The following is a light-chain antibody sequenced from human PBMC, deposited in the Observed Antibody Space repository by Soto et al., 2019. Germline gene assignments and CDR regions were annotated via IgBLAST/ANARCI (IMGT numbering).Light chain of an antibody. CDR1: QDISNW. V-gene: IGKV1-12*01. J-gene: IGKJ2*01. CDR2: AAS. Sequence: DIQMTQSPSSVSASVGDRVTITCRASQDISNWLAWYQQIPGKAPKLLIHAASNLQSGVPSRFSGSGSGTEFSLTISSLQPEDFATYFCQQSSSFPRTFGQGTKLEIK. CDR3: QQSSSFPRT.